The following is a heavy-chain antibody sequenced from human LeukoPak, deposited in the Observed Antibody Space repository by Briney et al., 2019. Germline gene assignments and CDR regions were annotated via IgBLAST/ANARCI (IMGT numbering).Heavy chain of an antibody. Sequence: ASVKVSCKASGYTFTGYYMHWVRQAPGQGLEWMGWINPNSGGTNDAQKFQGRVTMTRDTSISTAYMELSGLRSDDTAVYYCARVNTISGDAFDIWGQGTMVTVSS. CDR2: INPNSGGT. CDR3: ARVNTISGDAFDI. V-gene: IGHV1-2*02. J-gene: IGHJ3*02. CDR1: GYTFTGYY. D-gene: IGHD3-3*01.